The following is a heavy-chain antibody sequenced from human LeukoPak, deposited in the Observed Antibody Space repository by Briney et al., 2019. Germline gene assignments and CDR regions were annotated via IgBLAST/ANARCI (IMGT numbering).Heavy chain of an antibody. CDR1: GFTFSSYW. Sequence: GGSLRLSCAASGFTFSSYWMSCVRQAPGKGLEWVANIKQDGSEKYSVDSVKGRFTISRDNAKKSLYMQMNSLRAEDTAVYYCARVMSASVWRSYGSYYYYYYMDIWGKGTTVTVSS. CDR2: IKQDGSEK. J-gene: IGHJ6*03. V-gene: IGHV3-7*01. CDR3: ARVMSASVWRSYGSYYYYYYMDI. D-gene: IGHD3-16*01.